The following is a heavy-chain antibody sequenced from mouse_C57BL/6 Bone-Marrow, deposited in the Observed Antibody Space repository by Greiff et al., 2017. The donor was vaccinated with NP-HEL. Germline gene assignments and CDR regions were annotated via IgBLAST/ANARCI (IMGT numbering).Heavy chain of an antibody. Sequence: VQLQQPGAELVKPGASVKLSCKASGYTFTSYWMHWVKQRPGRGLEWIGRIDPNSGGTKYNEQFKSKATLTVDKPSSPAYMQLSSLTSEESAVYYCARTDGSRYFDVRGTGTTVTVSS. CDR3: ARTDGSRYFDV. J-gene: IGHJ1*03. CDR1: GYTFTSYW. D-gene: IGHD2-3*01. V-gene: IGHV1-72*01. CDR2: IDPNSGGT.